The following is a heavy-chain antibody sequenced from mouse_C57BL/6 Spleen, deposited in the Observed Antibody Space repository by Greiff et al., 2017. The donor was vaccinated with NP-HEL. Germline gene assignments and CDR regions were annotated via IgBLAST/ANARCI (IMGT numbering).Heavy chain of an antibody. CDR1: GYTFTSYW. CDR2: IYPGSGST. J-gene: IGHJ2*01. CDR3: AREGRDYYGSSYNYFDY. V-gene: IGHV1-55*01. Sequence: QVHVKQPGAELVKPGASVKMSCKASGYTFTSYWITWVKQRPGQGLEWIGDIYPGSGSTNYNEKFKSKATLTVDTSSSTAYMQLSSLTSEDSAVYYCAREGRDYYGSSYNYFDYWGQGTTLTVSS. D-gene: IGHD1-1*01.